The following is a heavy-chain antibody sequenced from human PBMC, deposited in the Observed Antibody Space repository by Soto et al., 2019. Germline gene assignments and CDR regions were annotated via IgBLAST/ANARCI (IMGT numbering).Heavy chain of an antibody. CDR1: GYTFTSYA. D-gene: IGHD6-19*01. CDR3: ARAVAVPADFDY. Sequence: GXXVKVSCKASGYTFTSYAMHWVRQAPGQRLEWMGWINAGNGNTKYSQKFQGRVTITRDTSAGAAYMELSSMSSEDTAVYYCARAVAVPADFDYWGQGTLVTVSS. J-gene: IGHJ4*02. CDR2: INAGNGNT. V-gene: IGHV1-3*01.